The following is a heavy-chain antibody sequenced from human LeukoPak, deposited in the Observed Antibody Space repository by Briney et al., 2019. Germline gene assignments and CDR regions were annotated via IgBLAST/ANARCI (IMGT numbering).Heavy chain of an antibody. Sequence: GASVKVSCKASGYTFTSYYMHWVRQAPGQGLEWMGIINPSGGSTSYAQKFQGRVTMTRDTSTSTVYMELSSLRSEDTAVYYCARVTDYDFWSGPYYLDYWGQGTLVTVSS. V-gene: IGHV1-46*03. CDR3: ARVTDYDFWSGPYYLDY. CDR1: GYTFTSYY. CDR2: INPSGGST. J-gene: IGHJ4*02. D-gene: IGHD3-3*01.